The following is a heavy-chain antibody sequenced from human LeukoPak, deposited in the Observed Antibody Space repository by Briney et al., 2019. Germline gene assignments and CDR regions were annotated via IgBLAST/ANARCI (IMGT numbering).Heavy chain of an antibody. J-gene: IGHJ4*02. V-gene: IGHV3-11*06. CDR3: ARDCSGGSCYSV. CDR2: ISSSSSYT. Sequence: GGSLRLSCAASGFTLSDYYMSWIRQAPGKGLEWVSYISSSSSYTNYADSVKGRFTISRDNAKNSLYLQMNSLRAEDTAVYYFARDCSGGSCYSVWGQGTLVTVSS. CDR1: GFTLSDYY. D-gene: IGHD2-15*01.